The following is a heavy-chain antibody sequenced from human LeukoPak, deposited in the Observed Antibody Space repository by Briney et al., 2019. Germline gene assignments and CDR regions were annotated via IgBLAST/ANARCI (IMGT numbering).Heavy chain of an antibody. CDR2: IYTSGST. V-gene: IGHV4-4*07. CDR3: ASTNYYDSPYYFDY. CDR1: GGSISSYY. D-gene: IGHD3-22*01. J-gene: IGHJ4*02. Sequence: PAGTQSLTCTVSGGSISSYYWSWIRQPAGKGLEWIGRIYTSGSTNYIPSLKSRVTMSVDTSKNQFSLKLSSVTAADTAVYYCASTNYYDSPYYFDYWGQGTLVTVSS.